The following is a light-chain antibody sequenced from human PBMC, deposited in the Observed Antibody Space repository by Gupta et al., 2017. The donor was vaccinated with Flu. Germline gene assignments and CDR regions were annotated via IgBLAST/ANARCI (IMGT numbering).Light chain of an antibody. J-gene: IGLJ1*01. CDR3: SSYTSSSTLYV. V-gene: IGLV2-14*01. CDR1: SSDVGGYNN. Sequence: QSALTQPASVSGSPGQSIAISCTGTSSDVGGYNNVSWYQQHPGKAPKLMIYEVSNRPSGVSNRFSGSKSGNTASLTISGLQAEDESDCYCSSYTSSSTLYVFGTGTKVTVL. CDR2: EVS.